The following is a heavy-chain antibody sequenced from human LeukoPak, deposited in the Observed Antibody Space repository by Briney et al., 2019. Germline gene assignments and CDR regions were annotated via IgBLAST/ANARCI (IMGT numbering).Heavy chain of an antibody. CDR1: NDSIRSDNYY. Sequence: SETLSLTCTVSNDSIRSDNYYWGWIRQPPGKGLEWIGSIYYSGITNYNPSLKSRVTILVDTSKNQFSLKLSSVTAADTAVYYCARRSLDFWSGYLLMGYFDYWGQGTLVTVSS. D-gene: IGHD3-3*01. CDR2: IYYSGIT. J-gene: IGHJ4*02. CDR3: ARRSLDFWSGYLLMGYFDY. V-gene: IGHV4-39*07.